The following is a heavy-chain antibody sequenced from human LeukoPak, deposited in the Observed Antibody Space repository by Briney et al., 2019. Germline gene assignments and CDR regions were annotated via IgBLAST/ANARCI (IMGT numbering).Heavy chain of an antibody. CDR2: IKHDGSEK. V-gene: IGHV3-7*01. D-gene: IGHD3-3*01. CDR3: ATDRGWRTSGYYLYYFEY. CDR1: GFTFSNLA. Sequence: GGSLRLSCAASGFTFSNLAMSWVRQAPGKGLEWVASIKHDGSEKYYVDSVRGRFTISRDNTKNLLYLQMSSLRAEDTAVYYCATDRGWRTSGYYLYYFEYWGQGTLVTFSS. J-gene: IGHJ4*02.